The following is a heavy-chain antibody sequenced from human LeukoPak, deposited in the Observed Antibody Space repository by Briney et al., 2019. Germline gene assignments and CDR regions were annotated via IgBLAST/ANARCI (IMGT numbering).Heavy chain of an antibody. Sequence: GGSLRLSCAASGFTFSGYGMHWVRQAPGKWLEWVAVIWYDGSNKYYADSVKGRFTISRDNSKSTLYLQMNSLRAEDTAVYYCAKGRNDCSGGSCHYLDAFDIWCQGTMVTVSS. V-gene: IGHV3-33*06. CDR1: GFTFSGYG. D-gene: IGHD2-15*01. CDR2: IWYDGSNK. J-gene: IGHJ3*02. CDR3: AKGRNDCSGGSCHYLDAFDI.